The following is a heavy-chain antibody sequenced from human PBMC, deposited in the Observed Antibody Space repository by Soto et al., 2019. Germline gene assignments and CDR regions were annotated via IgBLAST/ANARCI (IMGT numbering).Heavy chain of an antibody. J-gene: IGHJ3*02. CDR2: IYHSGST. CDR1: SGSISSSNW. CDR3: ARGGERYRSGGSCLGAFDI. D-gene: IGHD2-15*01. Sequence: ASETLSLTCAVSSGSISSSNWWSWVRQPPGKGLEWIGEIYHSGSTNYNPSLKSRVTISVDKSKNQFSLKLSSVTAADTAVYYCARGGERYRSGGSCLGAFDIWGQGTMVTVSS. V-gene: IGHV4-4*02.